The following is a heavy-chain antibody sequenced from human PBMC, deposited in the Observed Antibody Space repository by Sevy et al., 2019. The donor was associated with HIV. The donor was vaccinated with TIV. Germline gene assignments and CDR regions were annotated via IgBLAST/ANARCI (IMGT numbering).Heavy chain of an antibody. D-gene: IGHD2-21*01. V-gene: IGHV3-21*01. CDR3: ARSVVIRLPRGGYFDY. Sequence: GGSLRLSCAASGFTFSSYSMNWVRQAPGKGLEWVSSISSSSSDIYYADSVKGRFTISRDNAKNSLYLQMNSLRAEDTAVYYCARSVVIRLPRGGYFDYWGQGTLVTVSS. CDR2: ISSSSSDI. J-gene: IGHJ4*02. CDR1: GFTFSSYS.